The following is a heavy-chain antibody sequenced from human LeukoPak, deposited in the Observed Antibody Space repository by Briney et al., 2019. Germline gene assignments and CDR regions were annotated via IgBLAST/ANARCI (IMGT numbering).Heavy chain of an antibody. Sequence: ASVKVSCKTSGYSFTDYYMHWVRQAPGQGLEWMGGINPNSGGTSSAQKFQGRVTMTRDTSITTVYMEVSWLTADDTAIYYCARADRLGGGPYLMGAWGQGTLVTVSS. CDR1: GYSFTDYY. CDR3: ARADRLGGGPYLMGA. CDR2: INPNSGGT. V-gene: IGHV1-2*02. J-gene: IGHJ4*02. D-gene: IGHD2-15*01.